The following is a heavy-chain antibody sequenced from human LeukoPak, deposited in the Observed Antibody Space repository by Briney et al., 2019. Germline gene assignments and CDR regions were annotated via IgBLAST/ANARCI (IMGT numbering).Heavy chain of an antibody. Sequence: GGSLRLSCAASGFTFSSYSMNWVRQAPGKGLEWVSSISSSSSYIYYADSVNGRFTISRDNAKNSLYLQMNSLRAEDTAVYYCAKGNTAMADFDYWGQGTLVTVSS. CDR2: ISSSSSYI. CDR1: GFTFSSYS. J-gene: IGHJ4*02. V-gene: IGHV3-21*01. CDR3: AKGNTAMADFDY. D-gene: IGHD5-18*01.